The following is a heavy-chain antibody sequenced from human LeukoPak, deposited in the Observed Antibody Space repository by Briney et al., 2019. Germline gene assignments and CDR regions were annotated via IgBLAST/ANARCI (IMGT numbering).Heavy chain of an antibody. D-gene: IGHD4-11*01. CDR3: ARAYSNYVGYYYYYMDV. Sequence: PSETLSLTCTVSGGSISSSSYYWSWIRQPPGKGLEWIGYIYYSGSTNYNPSLKSRVTISVDTSKNQFSLKLSSVTAADTAVYYCARAYSNYVGYYYYYMDVWGKGTTVTVSS. V-gene: IGHV4-61*01. J-gene: IGHJ6*03. CDR1: GGSISSSSYY. CDR2: IYYSGST.